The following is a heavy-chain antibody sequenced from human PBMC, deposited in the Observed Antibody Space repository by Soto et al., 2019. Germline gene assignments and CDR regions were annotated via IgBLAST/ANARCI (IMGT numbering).Heavy chain of an antibody. CDR1: GFNFNTYS. CDR2: ISTSGGYK. J-gene: IGHJ6*02. V-gene: IGHV3-21*01. CDR3: AGERSALPGARDAMDV. D-gene: IGHD1-26*01. Sequence: GGSLRLSCAASGFNFNTYSMNWVRQAPGKGLEWVSFISTSGGYKYYADSVRGRFTISRDNAKKSVYLEMNSLTVDDTAVYYCAGERSALPGARDAMDVWGQGTTVTVSS.